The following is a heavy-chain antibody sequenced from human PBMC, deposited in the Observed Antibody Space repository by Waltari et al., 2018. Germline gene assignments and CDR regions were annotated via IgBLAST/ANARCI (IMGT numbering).Heavy chain of an antibody. J-gene: IGHJ5*02. V-gene: IGHV3-48*03. CDR2: INRNGDTV. Sequence: EVQLVESGGGLVQPGGSLRLSCAAPGFTFSSYEMNWVRQVPGKGLEWISYINRNGDTVYYADSVRGRFTISRDNAKNSLYLQMNTLRPEDTAIYYCAGWVTYTSDWHGSLAPWGQGTLVTVSS. CDR1: GFTFSSYE. D-gene: IGHD6-19*01. CDR3: AGWVTYTSDWHGSLAP.